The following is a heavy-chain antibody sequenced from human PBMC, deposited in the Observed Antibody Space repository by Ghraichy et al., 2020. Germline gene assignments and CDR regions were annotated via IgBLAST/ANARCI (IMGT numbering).Heavy chain of an antibody. CDR3: ARDRVFCAGDECYYYYTYGMDV. CDR1: GFSVSGNY. D-gene: IGHD2-21*01. CDR2: LYDDGSS. Sequence: GGSLRLSCAASGFSVSGNYMAWVRQPPGKGLEWVSILYDDGSSYYADSVRGRFTISRDSPKNTMYLQLNSLRAEDTAVYFCARDRVFCAGDECYYYYTYGMDVWGQGTTVTVSS. V-gene: IGHV3-53*01. J-gene: IGHJ6*02.